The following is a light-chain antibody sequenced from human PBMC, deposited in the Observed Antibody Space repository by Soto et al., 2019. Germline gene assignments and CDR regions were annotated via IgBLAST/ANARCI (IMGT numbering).Light chain of an antibody. V-gene: IGKV3-20*01. J-gene: IGKJ3*01. CDR2: GAS. CDR3: QQYGSSPSGT. Sequence: ENVLTQSPGTLSLSPGERATLSCRASQSVSSSYLAWYQQKPGQAPRLLIYGASSRATGIPDRFSGSGSGTDFTLTISRLEPEDFAVYYCQQYGSSPSGTFGPGTKVDI. CDR1: QSVSSSY.